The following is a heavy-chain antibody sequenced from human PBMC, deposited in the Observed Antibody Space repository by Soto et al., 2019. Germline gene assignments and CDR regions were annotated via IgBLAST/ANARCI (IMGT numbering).Heavy chain of an antibody. J-gene: IGHJ4*02. CDR1: GYSLTSHW. Sequence: GVSLKISWKGSGYSLTSHWIVLVRQMPGKGLEWMGTIYPGDSETRYSPSFQGQVTISADKSISTAYLQWSSLHASDTAMYYCARKYTALVTHFDYWGQGTLVTVSS. CDR2: IYPGDSET. D-gene: IGHD5-18*01. CDR3: ARKYTALVTHFDY. V-gene: IGHV5-51*01.